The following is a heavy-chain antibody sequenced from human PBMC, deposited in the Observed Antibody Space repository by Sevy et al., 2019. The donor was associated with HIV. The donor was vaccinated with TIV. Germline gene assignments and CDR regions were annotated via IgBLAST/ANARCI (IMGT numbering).Heavy chain of an antibody. CDR2: ISYDGSNK. CDR1: GFTFSSYA. D-gene: IGHD6-19*01. V-gene: IGHV3-30-3*01. CDR3: ARVSSGC. Sequence: GGSLRLSCAASGFTFSSYAMHWVRQAPGKGLEWVAVISYDGSNKYYAHSVKGRFTISRDNSKNTLYLQMKSLRAEDTAVYYCARVSSGCWGQGTMVTVSS. J-gene: IGHJ4*02.